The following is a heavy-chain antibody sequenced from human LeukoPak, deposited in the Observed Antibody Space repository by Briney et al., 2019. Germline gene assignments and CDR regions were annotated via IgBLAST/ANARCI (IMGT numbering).Heavy chain of an antibody. V-gene: IGHV4-39*01. CDR1: GGSISSSSYY. J-gene: IGHJ4*02. CDR2: IYYSGST. CDR3: ARSRPSYYDILTGYYDFDY. D-gene: IGHD3-9*01. Sequence: SETLSLTCTVSGGSISSSSYYWGWIRQPPGKGLEWIGSIYYSGSTYYNPSLKSRFTISVDTSKNQFSLKLSSVTAADTAVYYCARSRPSYYDILTGYYDFDYWGQGTLVTVSS.